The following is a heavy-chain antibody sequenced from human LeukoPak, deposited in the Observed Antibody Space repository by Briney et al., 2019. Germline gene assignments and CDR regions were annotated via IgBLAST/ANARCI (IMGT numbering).Heavy chain of an antibody. CDR3: ARPNYYYDSSGYYYDAFDI. CDR1: GGSFSGYY. CDR2: INHSGST. D-gene: IGHD3-22*01. V-gene: IGHV4-34*01. Sequence: SETLSLTCAVYGGSFSGYYWSWIRQPPGKGLEWIGEINHSGSTNYNPPLKSRVTISVDTSKNQFSLKLSSVTAADTAVYYCARPNYYYDSSGYYYDAFDIWGQGTMVTVSS. J-gene: IGHJ3*02.